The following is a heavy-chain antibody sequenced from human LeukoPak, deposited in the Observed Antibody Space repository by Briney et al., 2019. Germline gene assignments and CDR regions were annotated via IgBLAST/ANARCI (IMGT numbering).Heavy chain of an antibody. D-gene: IGHD2-2*01. Sequence: AISGSGGSTYYADSVKGRFTISRDNSKNTLYLQMNSLRAEDTAAYYCAKASYCSSTSCYEAYYYYYMDVWGKGTTVSISS. J-gene: IGHJ6*03. CDR3: AKASYCSSTSCYEAYYYYYMDV. CDR2: ISGSGGST. V-gene: IGHV3-23*01.